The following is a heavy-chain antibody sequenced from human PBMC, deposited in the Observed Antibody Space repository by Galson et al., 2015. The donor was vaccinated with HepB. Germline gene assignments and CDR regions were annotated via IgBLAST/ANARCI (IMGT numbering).Heavy chain of an antibody. J-gene: IGHJ4*02. CDR3: AKTAPILGAVGGFFDY. V-gene: IGHV1-18*04. CDR1: GYTFTSYG. Sequence: SVKVSCKASGYTFTSYGISWVRQAPGQGLEWMGWVSTDNGHTNYAQKVQDRVTMTTDTSTSTANLELRSLRSDDTAVYYCAKTAPILGAVGGFFDYWGQGTPVTVSS. CDR2: VSTDNGHT. D-gene: IGHD1-26*01.